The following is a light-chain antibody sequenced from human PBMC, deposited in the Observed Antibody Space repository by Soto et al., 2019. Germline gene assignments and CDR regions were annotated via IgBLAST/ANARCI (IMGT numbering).Light chain of an antibody. CDR3: QQYNNRPQWT. Sequence: EIVVTQSPAALSVSPGERATLSCRASQSIGGNLAWYQQKPGQAPRLLIYDVSTRATGIPARFSGRGSGTEFTLTISSLQSEDFAPYYCQQYNNRPQWTLGQGTKVDI. CDR2: DVS. V-gene: IGKV3-15*01. J-gene: IGKJ1*01. CDR1: QSIGGN.